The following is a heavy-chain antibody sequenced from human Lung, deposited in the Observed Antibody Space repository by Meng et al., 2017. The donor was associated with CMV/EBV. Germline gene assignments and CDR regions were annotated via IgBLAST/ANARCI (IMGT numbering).Heavy chain of an antibody. Sequence: SCAASGFTFSSYTMNWVRQAPGKGLEWVSYISNSGSAKYYADSLRGRFTISRDNAKNSLYLQMNSLRADDTAVYYCARSLFDSNDPFEYGGQGNXVTVSS. V-gene: IGHV3-48*04. CDR1: GFTFSSYT. J-gene: IGHJ4*02. CDR2: ISNSGSAK. CDR3: ARSLFDSNDPFEY. D-gene: IGHD3-22*01.